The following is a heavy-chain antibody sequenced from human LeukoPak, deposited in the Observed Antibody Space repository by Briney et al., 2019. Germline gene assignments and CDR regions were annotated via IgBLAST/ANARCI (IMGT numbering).Heavy chain of an antibody. V-gene: IGHV3-11*01. Sequence: GGSLRLSCVASGFTSSDYFMSWVRQAPGKGLEWVSYISSSGASIYYADSVKGRFTISRDNAKNSLYLQMSSLRAEDTAVYYCARPAYCSSSCYYFFDHWGQGTLVTVSS. CDR3: ARPAYCSSSCYYFFDH. D-gene: IGHD2-21*02. CDR2: ISSSGASI. CDR1: GFTSSDYF. J-gene: IGHJ4*02.